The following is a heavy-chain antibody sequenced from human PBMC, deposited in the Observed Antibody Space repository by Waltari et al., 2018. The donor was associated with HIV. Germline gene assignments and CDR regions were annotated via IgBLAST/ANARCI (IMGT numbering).Heavy chain of an antibody. Sequence: EVQLVESGGGLVQPGGSLRLSCAASGFTVSRHYMSGVRQAPGKGLEWVSVIYSGGSTYYADSVKGRFTISRDNSKNTLYLQMNSLRAEDTAVYYCASIAYCGGDCYPRGMDVWGQGTTVTVSS. J-gene: IGHJ6*02. V-gene: IGHV3-66*01. CDR2: IYSGGST. CDR3: ASIAYCGGDCYPRGMDV. D-gene: IGHD2-21*02. CDR1: GFTVSRHY.